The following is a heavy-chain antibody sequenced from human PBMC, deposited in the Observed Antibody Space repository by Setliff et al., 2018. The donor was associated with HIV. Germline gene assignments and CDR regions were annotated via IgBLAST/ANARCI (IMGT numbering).Heavy chain of an antibody. J-gene: IGHJ6*03. Sequence: GGSLRLSCAASGFTFSSYAMSWVRQAPGKGLEWVSAISGSGGSTYYADSVKGRFTISRDNSKNTLYLQMNSLRAEDTAVYYCAKGLAWGSKDYYYYMDVWGKGTTVTVSS. D-gene: IGHD7-27*01. CDR3: AKGLAWGSKDYYYYMDV. CDR2: ISGSGGST. CDR1: GFTFSSYA. V-gene: IGHV3-23*01.